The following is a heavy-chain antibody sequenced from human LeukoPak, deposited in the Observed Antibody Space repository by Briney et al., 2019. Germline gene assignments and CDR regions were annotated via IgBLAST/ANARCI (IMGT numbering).Heavy chain of an antibody. CDR1: GYSFTSYW. CDR3: ARQDGSGWYYFDY. D-gene: IGHD6-19*01. J-gene: IGHJ4*02. Sequence: GESLKISCKGSGYSFTSYWIGWVRQMPGKGLEWMGIIYPGNSDTRYSPSFQGQVTISADKSISTAYLQRSSLKASDTAMYYCARQDGSGWYYFDYWGQGTLVTVSS. CDR2: IYPGNSDT. V-gene: IGHV5-51*01.